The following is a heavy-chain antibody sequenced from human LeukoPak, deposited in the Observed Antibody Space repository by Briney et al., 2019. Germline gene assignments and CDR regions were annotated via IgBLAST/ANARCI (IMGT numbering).Heavy chain of an antibody. CDR2: ISSSSSYI. V-gene: IGHV3-21*01. D-gene: IGHD1-14*01. CDR1: GVTFCSYS. J-gene: IGHJ4*02. CDR3: ARVSYSRPYFDY. Sequence: GRTLRLSSAASGVTFCSYSMNWGSQAPGKGLEWVSSISSSSSYIYYTDSVKGRFTISRDNAKNSLYLQMNSLRAEDTAVYYCARVSYSRPYFDYWGQGTLVTVSS.